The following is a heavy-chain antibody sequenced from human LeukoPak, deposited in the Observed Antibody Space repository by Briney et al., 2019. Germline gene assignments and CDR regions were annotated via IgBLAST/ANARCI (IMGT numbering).Heavy chain of an antibody. Sequence: PGGSLRLSCAASGFTFSSYAMSWVRQAPGEGLEWVSAISGSGGSTYYADSVKGRFTISRDNSKNTLYLQMNSLRAEDTAVYYCSNCRRVAAAEPRYFDYCGQGPRAIVSS. CDR3: SNCRRVAAAEPRYFDY. CDR2: ISGSGGST. V-gene: IGHV3-23*01. D-gene: IGHD6-13*01. CDR1: GFTFSSYA. J-gene: IGHJ4*02.